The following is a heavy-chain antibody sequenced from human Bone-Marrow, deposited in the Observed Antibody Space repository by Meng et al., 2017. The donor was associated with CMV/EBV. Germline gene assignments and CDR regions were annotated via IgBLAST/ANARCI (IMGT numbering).Heavy chain of an antibody. J-gene: IGHJ3*02. CDR1: GFTFSSYS. V-gene: IGHV3-30*03. Sequence: GESLKISCAASGFTFSSYSMNWVRQAPGKGLEWVAVISYDGSNKYYADSVKGRFTISRDNSKNTLYLQMNSLRAEDTAVYYCARDRGYCSSTSCFGAFDIWGQGTMVTVSS. D-gene: IGHD2-2*01. CDR3: ARDRGYCSSTSCFGAFDI. CDR2: ISYDGSNK.